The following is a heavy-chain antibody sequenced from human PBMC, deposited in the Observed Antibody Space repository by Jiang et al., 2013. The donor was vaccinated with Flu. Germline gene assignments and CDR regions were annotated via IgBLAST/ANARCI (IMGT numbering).Heavy chain of an antibody. D-gene: IGHD5-24*01. J-gene: IGHJ4*02. CDR1: GYSFTSYW. V-gene: IGHV5-10-1*01. Sequence: GAEVKKPGESLRISCKGSGYSFTSYWISWVRQMPGKGLEWMGRIDPSDSYTNYSPSFQGHVTISADKSISTAYLQWSSLKASDTAMYYCAIWRDGHYYFDYWGQGTLVTVSS. CDR2: IDPSDSYT. CDR3: AIWRDGHYYFDY.